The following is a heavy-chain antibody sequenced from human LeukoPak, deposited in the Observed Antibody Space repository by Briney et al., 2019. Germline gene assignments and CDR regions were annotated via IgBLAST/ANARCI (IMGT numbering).Heavy chain of an antibody. D-gene: IGHD3-16*01. CDR2: ISYDGSNK. CDR1: GFTFSSYA. Sequence: GGSLRLSCAASGFTFSSYAMHWVRQAPGKGLEWVAVISYDGSNKYYADSVKGRFTISRDNSKNTLYLQMNSLRAEDTAVYYCAKGSLGGIEGIDYWGQGTLVTVSS. J-gene: IGHJ4*02. CDR3: AKGSLGGIEGIDY. V-gene: IGHV3-30*04.